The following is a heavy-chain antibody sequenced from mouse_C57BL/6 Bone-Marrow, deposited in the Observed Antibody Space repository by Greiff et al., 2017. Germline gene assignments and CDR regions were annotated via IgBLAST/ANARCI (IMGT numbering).Heavy chain of an antibody. CDR3: SREGDGYYDYAMDY. J-gene: IGHJ4*01. V-gene: IGHV1-81*01. D-gene: IGHD2-3*01. Sequence: QVQLQQSGAELARPGASVKLSCKASGYTFTSYGISWVKQRTGQGLEWIGEIYPRSGNTYYNEKFKGKATLTADKSSSTAYMELRSLTSEDSAVYFWSREGDGYYDYAMDYWGQGTSVTVSS. CDR1: GYTFTSYG. CDR2: IYPRSGNT.